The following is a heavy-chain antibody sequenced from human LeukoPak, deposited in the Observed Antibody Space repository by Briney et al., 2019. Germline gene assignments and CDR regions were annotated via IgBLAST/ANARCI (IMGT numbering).Heavy chain of an antibody. J-gene: IGHJ4*02. Sequence: ASVKVSCKASGYTFTGYYMHWVRQAPGQGLEWMGWINPNSGGTNYAQKFQGRVTMTRDTSISTAYMELSRLRSDDTAVYYCARDRYIVGAQEYWGQGTLVTVSS. CDR1: GYTFTGYY. D-gene: IGHD1-26*01. CDR2: INPNSGGT. V-gene: IGHV1-2*02. CDR3: ARDRYIVGAQEY.